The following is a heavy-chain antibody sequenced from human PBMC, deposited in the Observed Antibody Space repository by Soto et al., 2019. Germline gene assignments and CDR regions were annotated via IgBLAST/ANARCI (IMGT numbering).Heavy chain of an antibody. J-gene: IGHJ4*02. D-gene: IGHD5-12*01. V-gene: IGHV1-69*08. CDR1: GGTFSNDI. CDR3: ARDSPIGSTFSGYDAIDY. CDR2: IIPLLDIA. Sequence: QVQLVQSGAEVKKPGSSVKVSWKTSGGTFSNDIITWVRQAPGQGLEWMGRIIPLLDIANYAQKFQGRVTITADKSTSTAYMELNSLRSEDTAVYYCARDSPIGSTFSGYDAIDYWGQGTLVTVSS.